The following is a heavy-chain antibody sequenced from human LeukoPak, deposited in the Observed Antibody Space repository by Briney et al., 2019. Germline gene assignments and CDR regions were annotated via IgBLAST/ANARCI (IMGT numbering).Heavy chain of an antibody. D-gene: IGHD6-13*01. Sequence: ASVKVSCKASGYTFTGYYMHWVRQAPGQGLVWMGWINPNSGGTNYAQKFQGRVTMTRDTSISTAYMELSRLRSDDTAVYYCARDPYPIAAAGYFDYWGQGTLVTVSS. CDR2: INPNSGGT. V-gene: IGHV1-2*02. J-gene: IGHJ4*02. CDR3: ARDPYPIAAAGYFDY. CDR1: GYTFTGYY.